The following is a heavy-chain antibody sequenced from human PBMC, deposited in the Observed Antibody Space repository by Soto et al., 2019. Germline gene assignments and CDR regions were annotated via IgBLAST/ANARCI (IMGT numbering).Heavy chain of an antibody. CDR1: GFSFSNAW. V-gene: IGHV3-15*01. CDR2: IKSKPDGGTI. Sequence: EVQVVESGGGLVKPGGSLRLSCAASGFSFSNAWMSWVRQAPGKGLEWVGRIKSKPDGGTIDYAAPVKGRFTISRDDSKNTVYLQMTSLKTEDTAVYYSTTEVRYSGSSFPHAHCWGQGTLVTVSS. CDR3: TTEVRYSGSSFPHAHC. J-gene: IGHJ4*02. D-gene: IGHD6-6*01.